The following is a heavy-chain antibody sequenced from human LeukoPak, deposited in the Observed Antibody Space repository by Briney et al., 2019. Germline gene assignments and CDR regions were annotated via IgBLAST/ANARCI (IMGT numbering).Heavy chain of an antibody. Sequence: PSETLSLTCTVSGGSISSYYWSWIRQPAGRGLEWIGRIYTSGSTNYNPSIKSRVTISADKSKNQLSLKLISMTAADTAVYYCARTTIYYYMDVWGKGTTVTVPS. CDR1: GGSISSYY. J-gene: IGHJ6*03. CDR2: IYTSGST. V-gene: IGHV4-4*07. D-gene: IGHD5-12*01. CDR3: ARTTIYYYMDV.